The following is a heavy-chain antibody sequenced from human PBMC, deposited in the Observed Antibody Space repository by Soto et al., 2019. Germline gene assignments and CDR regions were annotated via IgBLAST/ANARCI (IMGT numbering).Heavy chain of an antibody. D-gene: IGHD4-4*01. J-gene: IGHJ4*02. Sequence: PSETLSLTCSVSGDSISSADYFWTWIRQSPGKGLEWMGYIFHSGTTYYNPSLKGRLLISIENSKNQFSLRLTSVTAPDSAVYFCAREPYLPKASNDFWGPGTLVTVSS. CDR3: AREPYLPKASNDF. CDR2: IFHSGTT. CDR1: GDSISSADYF. V-gene: IGHV4-30-4*01.